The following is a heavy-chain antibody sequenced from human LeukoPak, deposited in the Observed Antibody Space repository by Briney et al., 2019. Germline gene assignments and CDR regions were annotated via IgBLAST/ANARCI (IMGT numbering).Heavy chain of an antibody. CDR1: GFTLSSYS. J-gene: IGHJ1*01. D-gene: IGHD6-19*01. Sequence: GGSLRLSCAASGFTLSSYSMHWVRQAPGKGLEFVSAISKNGRNTYYGNSMKGRFTISRDISKNTLYLQMGSLRPEDMAVYYCSRVDSGSACASWGQGILVTVSS. V-gene: IGHV3-64*01. CDR3: SRVDSGSACAS. CDR2: ISKNGRNT.